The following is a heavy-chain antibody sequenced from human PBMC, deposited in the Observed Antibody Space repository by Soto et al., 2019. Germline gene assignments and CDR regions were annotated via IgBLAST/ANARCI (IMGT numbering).Heavy chain of an antibody. Sequence: QVQLQESGPGLVKPSETLSLTCTVSGGSISSYYWSWIRQPPGKGLEWIGYIYYSGSTNYNPSLKGRVTISADTSKNQFSMKLTSVTAADTAVYYCARELFGRSVWFDPWGQGTLVTVSS. D-gene: IGHD3-10*01. J-gene: IGHJ5*02. CDR1: GGSISSYY. CDR3: ARELFGRSVWFDP. CDR2: IYYSGST. V-gene: IGHV4-59*01.